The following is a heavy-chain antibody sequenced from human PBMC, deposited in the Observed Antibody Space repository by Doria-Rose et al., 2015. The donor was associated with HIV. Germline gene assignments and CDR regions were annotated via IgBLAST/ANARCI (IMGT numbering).Heavy chain of an antibody. CDR2: IIPIFGTA. CDR1: GGTFSRYA. Sequence: QLVQSGAEVKKPGSSVKVSCKASGGTFSRYAISWVRQAPGHRLEWMGGIIPIFGTANYAQKFQGRVTITADESTSTAYMELSSLRSEDTAVYYCARGGIAVAEATHFDYWGQGTLVPVSS. J-gene: IGHJ4*02. CDR3: ARGGIAVAEATHFDY. D-gene: IGHD6-19*01. V-gene: IGHV1-69*12.